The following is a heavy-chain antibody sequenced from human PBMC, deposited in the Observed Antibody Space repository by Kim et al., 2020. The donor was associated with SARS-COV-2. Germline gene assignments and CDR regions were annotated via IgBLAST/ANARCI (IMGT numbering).Heavy chain of an antibody. D-gene: IGHD2-2*01. CDR1: GFTFSSYS. J-gene: IGHJ6*02. Sequence: GGSLRLSCAASGFTFSSYSMNWVRQAPGKGLEWVSSISSSSSYIYYADSVKGRFTISRDNAKNSLYLQMNSLRAEDTTVYYCARDLVAVVVPTEDYGMDVWGQGTTVTVSS. V-gene: IGHV3-21*01. CDR3: ARDLVAVVVPTEDYGMDV. CDR2: ISSSSSYI.